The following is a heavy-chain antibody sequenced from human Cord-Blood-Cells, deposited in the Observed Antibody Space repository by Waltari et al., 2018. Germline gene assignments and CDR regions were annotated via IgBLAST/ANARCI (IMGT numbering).Heavy chain of an antibody. V-gene: IGHV1-8*01. J-gene: IGHJ4*02. CDR1: GYTFTSYD. CDR2: MNPNSGNT. Sequence: QVQLVQSGAEVKKPGASVNVSCKASGYTFTSYDITWVRQATGQGLEWRGWMNPNSGNTGYEQKFQGRVTMTRNTSISTAYMQLSSLRSEDTAVYYCARGTSIAALPDYWGQGTLVTVSS. CDR3: ARGTSIAALPDY. D-gene: IGHD6-13*01.